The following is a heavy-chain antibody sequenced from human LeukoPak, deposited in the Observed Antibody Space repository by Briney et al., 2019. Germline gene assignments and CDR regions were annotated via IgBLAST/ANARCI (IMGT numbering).Heavy chain of an antibody. V-gene: IGHV3-53*01. CDR3: ARDRQPVYGMDV. CDR2: IYSGGST. D-gene: IGHD1-14*01. Sequence: GGSLRLSCAASGCTVSSNYMSWVRQAPGKGLEWVSVIYSGGSTYYADSVKGRFTISRDNSKNTLYLQMNSLRAEDTAVYYCARDRQPVYGMDVWGQGTTVTVSS. CDR1: GCTVSSNY. J-gene: IGHJ6*02.